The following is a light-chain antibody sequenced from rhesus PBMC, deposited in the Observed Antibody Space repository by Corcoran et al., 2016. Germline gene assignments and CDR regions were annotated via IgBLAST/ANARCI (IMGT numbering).Light chain of an antibody. CDR3: QHNYGTPFT. CDR2: DAS. J-gene: IGKJ3*01. V-gene: IGKV1-28*02. Sequence: DIQMTQSPSSLSASVGDTVTIPCRASQGISSYLNWFQQKPGKAPKLLIYDASSLESGFPSMLSGSVSGTDYTFTISSLQSEDVATYYCQHNYGTPFTFGPGTKLDIK. CDR1: QGISSY.